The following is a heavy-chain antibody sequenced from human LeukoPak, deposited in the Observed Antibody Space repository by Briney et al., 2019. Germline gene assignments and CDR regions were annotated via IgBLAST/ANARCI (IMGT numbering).Heavy chain of an antibody. CDR2: INHSGST. J-gene: IGHJ4*02. D-gene: IGHD4-23*01. CDR1: GGSISSRSYY. CDR3: ARGVGYGGNSGDY. V-gene: IGHV4-39*07. Sequence: SETLSLTCNVSGGSISSRSYYWSWIRQPPGKGLEWIGEINHSGSTNYNPSLKSRVTISVDTSKNQFSLKLSSVTAADTAVYYCARGVGYGGNSGDYWGQGTLVTVSS.